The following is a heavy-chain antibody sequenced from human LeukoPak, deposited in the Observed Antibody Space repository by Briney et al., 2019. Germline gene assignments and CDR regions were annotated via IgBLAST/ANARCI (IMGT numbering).Heavy chain of an antibody. Sequence: PGGSLRLSCAASGFTFRSYAMSWGPQSPGKGLEWVSAISGSGGSTYYAHSVKGRFTISRENSKNTLYLQVDTRRAENTALYYCAKVDSSSWYGGVCDIGGQGTMVTVSS. J-gene: IGHJ3*02. V-gene: IGHV3-23*01. CDR1: GFTFRSYA. D-gene: IGHD6-13*01. CDR3: AKVDSSSWYGGVCDI. CDR2: ISGSGGST.